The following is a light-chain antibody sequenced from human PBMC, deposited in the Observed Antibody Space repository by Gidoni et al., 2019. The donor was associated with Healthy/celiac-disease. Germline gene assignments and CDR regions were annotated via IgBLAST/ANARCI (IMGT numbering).Light chain of an antibody. J-gene: IGKJ4*01. CDR2: KAS. Sequence: DSNMTQSPSTLSASVGDRVTITCRASQLISSWLAWYQQEPGKAPKLLIYKASSLESGVPSRFSGSGSGTEFTLTISSLPPDDFATYYCQQYHSSLTFXGXTKVEIK. CDR1: QLISSW. V-gene: IGKV1-5*03. CDR3: QQYHSSLT.